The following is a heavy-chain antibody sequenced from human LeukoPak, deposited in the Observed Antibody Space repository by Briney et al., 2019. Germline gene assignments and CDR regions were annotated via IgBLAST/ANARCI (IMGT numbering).Heavy chain of an antibody. J-gene: IGHJ6*03. V-gene: IGHV3-30*02. Sequence: GGSLRLSCAASGFTFTDYGMHWVRQAPGKGLEWVAFLRYDGSNKYYADSVKGRFTISRDNSKNTLYLQMNSLRAEDTAVYYCAKTTDIVVVPAAIRFYYYYMDVWGKGTTVTVSS. CDR3: AKTTDIVVVPAAIRFYYYYMDV. CDR1: GFTFTDYG. D-gene: IGHD2-2*02. CDR2: LRYDGSNK.